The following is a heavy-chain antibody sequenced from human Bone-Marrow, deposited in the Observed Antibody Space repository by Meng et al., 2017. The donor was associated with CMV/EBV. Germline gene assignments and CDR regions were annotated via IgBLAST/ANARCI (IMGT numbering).Heavy chain of an antibody. J-gene: IGHJ6*02. V-gene: IGHV3-73*01. D-gene: IGHD4-11*01. Sequence: GGSLRLSCAASGFTFSESAIHWVRQASGKGLEWVGRMRRKANKYAIAYAASLKGRFTISRDESKHTVYLQMYGLETEHMAVYYSTKFLDYRDHRGLDVWGQGNTVTVAS. CDR2: MRRKANKYAI. CDR1: GFTFSESA. CDR3: TKFLDYRDHRGLDV.